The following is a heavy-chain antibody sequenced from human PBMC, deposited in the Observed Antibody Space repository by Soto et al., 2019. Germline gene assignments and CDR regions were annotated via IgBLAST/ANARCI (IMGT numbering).Heavy chain of an antibody. Sequence: EVHLVESGGGLVQPGESLKLSCVGSGFTVSTTYMTCVRQAPGKGLEWVPGIHIGGGTYYEDSVDGRITISRDNSENTVYLQINNLRTEDSAVYYCAIVMSYCSGGSCPSVDYWGEGTLVNVSS. CDR2: IHIGGGT. V-gene: IGHV3-66*01. CDR1: GFTVSTTY. CDR3: AIVMSYCSGGSCPSVDY. J-gene: IGHJ4*02. D-gene: IGHD2-15*01.